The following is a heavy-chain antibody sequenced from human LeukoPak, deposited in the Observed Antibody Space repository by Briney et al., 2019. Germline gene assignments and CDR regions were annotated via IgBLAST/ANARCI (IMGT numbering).Heavy chain of an antibody. CDR2: IYYSGST. Sequence: PSETLSLTCTVSGGSISSSSYYWGWIRQPPGKGLEWIGSIYYSGSTYYNPSLKSRVTISVDTSKNQFSLKLSSVTAADTAVYYCARGHGSGSYYNWFDPWGQGTLVTVSS. J-gene: IGHJ5*02. CDR1: GGSISSSSYY. V-gene: IGHV4-39*07. CDR3: ARGHGSGSYYNWFDP. D-gene: IGHD3-10*01.